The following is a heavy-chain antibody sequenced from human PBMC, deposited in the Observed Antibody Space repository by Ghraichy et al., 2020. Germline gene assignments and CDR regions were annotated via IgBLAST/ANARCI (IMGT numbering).Heavy chain of an antibody. CDR1: GFTFSNYG. CDR3: VKDPYRSSSGALDY. V-gene: IGHV3-64D*09. Sequence: GESLNISCSASGFTFSNYGMHWVRQAPGKGLEYVSAISSDGVSTYYADSVRGRFTISRDNSKNTLYLQMSGLRPEDTAMYYCVKDPYRSSSGALDYWGQGTLVTVSS. J-gene: IGHJ4*02. D-gene: IGHD6-6*01. CDR2: ISSDGVST.